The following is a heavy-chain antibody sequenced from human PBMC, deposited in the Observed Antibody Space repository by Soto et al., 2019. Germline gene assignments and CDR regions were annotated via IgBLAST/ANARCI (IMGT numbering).Heavy chain of an antibody. Sequence: SETLSLTCSVSGGSISSYYWSWIRQPPGKGLEWIGYIYYSGSTNYNPSLKSRVTISVDTSKNQFSLKLSSVTAADTAVYYCARVYGDYLDYWGQGTLVTVSS. CDR2: IYYSGST. J-gene: IGHJ4*02. CDR3: ARVYGDYLDY. CDR1: GGSISSYY. V-gene: IGHV4-59*01. D-gene: IGHD4-17*01.